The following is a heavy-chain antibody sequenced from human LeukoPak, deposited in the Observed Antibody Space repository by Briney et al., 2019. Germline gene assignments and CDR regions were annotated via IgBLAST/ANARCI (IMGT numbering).Heavy chain of an antibody. CDR1: GGSFSGYY. Sequence: SGTLSLTCAVYGGSFSGYYWSCIRQPPGKGLEWIGEINHSGSTNYNPSLKSRVTISVDTSKNQFSLKLSSVTAADTAVYYCARGGEWLRLFNYWGQGTLVTVSS. D-gene: IGHD5-12*01. J-gene: IGHJ4*02. V-gene: IGHV4-34*01. CDR3: ARGGEWLRLFNY. CDR2: INHSGST.